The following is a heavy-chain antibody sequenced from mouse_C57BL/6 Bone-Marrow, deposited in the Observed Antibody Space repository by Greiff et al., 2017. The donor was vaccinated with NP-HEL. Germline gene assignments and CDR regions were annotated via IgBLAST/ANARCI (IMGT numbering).Heavy chain of an antibody. CDR2: ISNGGGST. V-gene: IGHV5-12*01. J-gene: IGHJ3*01. D-gene: IGHD1-1*01. CDR3: ARPLITTGFAY. CDR1: GFTFSDYY. Sequence: EVNVVESGGGLVQPGGSLKLSCAASGFTFSDYYMYWVRQTPEKRLEWVAYISNGGGSTYYPDTVKGRFTISRDNAKNTLYLQMSRLKSEDTAMYYCARPLITTGFAYWGQGTLVTVSA.